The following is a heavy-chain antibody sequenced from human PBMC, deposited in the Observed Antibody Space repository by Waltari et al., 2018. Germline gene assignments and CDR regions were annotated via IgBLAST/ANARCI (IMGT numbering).Heavy chain of an antibody. CDR1: GFTFRSNW. CDR2: IKQDGSEK. V-gene: IGHV3-7*01. CDR3: ARESILTGYYLGY. J-gene: IGHJ4*02. D-gene: IGHD3-9*01. Sequence: EVQLVESGGGLVQPGGSLRLSCAASGFTFRSNWMRWVRRATGKGLEWVANIKQDGSEKYYVDSVKGRFTISRDNAKNSLYLQMNSLRAEDTAVYYCARESILTGYYLGYWGQGTLVTVSS.